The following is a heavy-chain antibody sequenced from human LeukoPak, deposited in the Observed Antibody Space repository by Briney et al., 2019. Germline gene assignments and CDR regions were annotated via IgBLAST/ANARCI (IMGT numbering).Heavy chain of an antibody. Sequence: GRSLRLSCAASGFTFDDYAMHWVRQAPGKGLEWVSGISWNSGSIGYADSVKGRFTISRDNAKNSLYLQMNSLRAEDTAVYYCARDLGYSYGHHSYYFDYWGQGTLVTASS. V-gene: IGHV3-9*01. D-gene: IGHD5-18*01. CDR2: ISWNSGSI. J-gene: IGHJ4*02. CDR3: ARDLGYSYGHHSYYFDY. CDR1: GFTFDDYA.